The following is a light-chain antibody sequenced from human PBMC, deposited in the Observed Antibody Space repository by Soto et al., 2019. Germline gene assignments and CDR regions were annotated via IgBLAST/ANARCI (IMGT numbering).Light chain of an antibody. CDR3: HQFGFSHT. V-gene: IGKV1-5*03. CDR1: QTIXNW. J-gene: IGKJ4*01. Sequence: DIQMTQSPSTLSASVRDRVTITXRXSQTIXNWLAWYQQKPGKAPKLLIYKASTLESGVPSRFSGTGSGTEFTLTISSLQPDDSATYYCHQFGFSHTFGGGTKVEIK. CDR2: KAS.